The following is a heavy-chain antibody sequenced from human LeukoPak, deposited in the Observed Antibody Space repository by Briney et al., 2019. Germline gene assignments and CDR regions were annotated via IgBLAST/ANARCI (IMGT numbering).Heavy chain of an antibody. Sequence: GGSLRLSCVASGFTFGKYWMSWVRQAPGKGLEWVANIKLDGSEKNYVDSVKGRFTISRDNTKNSLYLQMNSLRAEDTAVFYCARDQYDTWSRRGNFDSWGQGALVTVSS. CDR1: GFTFGKYW. CDR3: ARDQYDTWSRRGNFDS. J-gene: IGHJ4*02. D-gene: IGHD3-3*01. V-gene: IGHV3-7*03. CDR2: IKLDGSEK.